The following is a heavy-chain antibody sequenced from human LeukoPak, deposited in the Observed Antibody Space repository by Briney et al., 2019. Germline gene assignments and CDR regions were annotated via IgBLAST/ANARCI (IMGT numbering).Heavy chain of an antibody. Sequence: GGSLRLSCAASGFTFRNYVIHWVRQAPGKGLEWVSCISDRSNYIYYADSVKGRFIISRDNAKNSLYLELNSLRAEDTAVYHCVRDSDTYGDHTTRRFDSWGQGTLVTVSS. CDR2: ISDRSNYI. CDR3: VRDSDTYGDHTTRRFDS. J-gene: IGHJ4*02. CDR1: GFTFRNYV. D-gene: IGHD4-17*01. V-gene: IGHV3-21*01.